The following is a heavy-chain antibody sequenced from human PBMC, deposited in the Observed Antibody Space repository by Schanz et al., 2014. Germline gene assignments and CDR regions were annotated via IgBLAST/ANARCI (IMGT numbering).Heavy chain of an antibody. J-gene: IGHJ6*02. Sequence: VLLVESGGGLVKPGGSLRLSCSASGFTFSDSFMSWVRQAPGKGLEWVSAISGSGETTYYADSVKGRFTISRDNSKNALYLQMNSLRAEDTAVYYCARRITGTHHNPYYHGMDVWGQGTTVTVSS. CDR1: GFTFSDSF. CDR2: ISGSGETT. D-gene: IGHD1-20*01. CDR3: ARRITGTHHNPYYHGMDV. V-gene: IGHV3-23*04.